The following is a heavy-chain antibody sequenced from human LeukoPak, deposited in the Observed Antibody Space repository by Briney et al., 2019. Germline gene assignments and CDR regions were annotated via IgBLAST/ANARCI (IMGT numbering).Heavy chain of an antibody. CDR1: GFTFSSYW. D-gene: IGHD3-22*01. J-gene: IGHJ4*02. Sequence: GGSLRLSCAASGFTFSSYWMHWVRHAPGKGLVWVSRINSDESSTSYADSVKGRFTISRDNAKNTLYLQMNSLRAEDTAVYYCARAGYYDSSGYYPFDYWGQGTLVTVSS. CDR3: ARAGYYDSSGYYPFDY. CDR2: INSDESST. V-gene: IGHV3-74*01.